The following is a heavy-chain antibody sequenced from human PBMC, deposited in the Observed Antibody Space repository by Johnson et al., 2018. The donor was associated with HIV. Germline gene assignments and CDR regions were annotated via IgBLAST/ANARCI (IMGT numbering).Heavy chain of an antibody. CDR1: GFTFSDYW. J-gene: IGHJ3*02. V-gene: IGHV3-NL1*01. CDR3: AKKQWPEDDAFDI. CDR2: INWNGGST. Sequence: QVQLVESGGGLVKPGGSLRLSCATSGFTFSDYWMHWVRQAPGKGLEWVSGINWNGGSTGYADSVKGRFTISRDNYKNTLYLQMNSLRAEDTAVYYCAKKQWPEDDAFDIWGQGTMVTVSS. D-gene: IGHD6-19*01.